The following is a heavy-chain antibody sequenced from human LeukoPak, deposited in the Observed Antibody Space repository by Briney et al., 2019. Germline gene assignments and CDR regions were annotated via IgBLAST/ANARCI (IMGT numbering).Heavy chain of an antibody. Sequence: SETLSLTCAVYGGSFSGYYWSWIRQPPGKGLEWIGEINHSGGTNYNPSLKSRVTISVDTSKNQFSLKLSSVTAADTAVYYCARGRSVRPVLRFLEWLLFFDYWGQGTLVTVSS. J-gene: IGHJ4*02. CDR3: ARGRSVRPVLRFLEWLLFFDY. CDR1: GGSFSGYY. CDR2: INHSGGT. D-gene: IGHD3-3*01. V-gene: IGHV4-34*01.